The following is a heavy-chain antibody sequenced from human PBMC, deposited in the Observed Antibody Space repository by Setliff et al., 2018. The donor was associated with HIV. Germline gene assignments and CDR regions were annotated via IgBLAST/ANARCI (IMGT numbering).Heavy chain of an antibody. D-gene: IGHD2-8*01. CDR3: AREWRDCTNAVCYVLFDY. V-gene: IGHV1-18*01. CDR1: GYIFTSYG. Sequence: ASVKVSCKASGYIFTSYGISWVRRAPGQGLEWMGWISGNNGKTNYAQNFQGRVTVTTDTSTSTVYMELRSLRSDDTAVYYCAREWRDCTNAVCYVLFDYWGQGTLVTVSS. J-gene: IGHJ4*02. CDR2: ISGNNGKT.